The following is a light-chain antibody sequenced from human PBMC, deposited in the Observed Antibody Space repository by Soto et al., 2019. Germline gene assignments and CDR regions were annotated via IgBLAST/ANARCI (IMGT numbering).Light chain of an antibody. J-gene: IGLJ3*02. V-gene: IGLV3-21*02. Sequence: SYELTQSPSVSVAPGQTARITCGGTNIGSKSVHWYQQKPGQAPVLVVYDDSDRPSGIPERFSGSNSGNTATLTISRVEAGDEADYYCQVWDSSSDHGVFGGGTKVTVL. CDR2: DDS. CDR3: QVWDSSSDHGV. CDR1: NIGSKS.